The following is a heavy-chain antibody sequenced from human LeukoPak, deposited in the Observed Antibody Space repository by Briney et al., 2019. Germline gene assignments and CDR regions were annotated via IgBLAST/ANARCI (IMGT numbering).Heavy chain of an antibody. J-gene: IGHJ4*02. V-gene: IGHV5-51*01. Sequence: GEPLKISCKGSGYSFTTYWIGWVRQMPGKGLEWMGIIYPGDSDTRYSPSFQGQVTISADKSISTAYLQWSSLKASDTAMYYCARGPHPRYRGGYFDYWGQGTLVTVSS. CDR2: IYPGDSDT. D-gene: IGHD3-10*01. CDR3: ARGPHPRYRGGYFDY. CDR1: GYSFTTYW.